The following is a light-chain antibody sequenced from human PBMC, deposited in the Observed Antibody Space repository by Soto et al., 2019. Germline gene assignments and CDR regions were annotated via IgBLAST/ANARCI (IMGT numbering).Light chain of an antibody. CDR3: ETWDSNTRTWV. V-gene: IGLV4-60*02. CDR1: SGHSSYI. J-gene: IGLJ3*02. Sequence: QLVLTQSSSASASLGSSVKLTCTLSSGHSSYIIAWHQQQPGKAPRYLMKLEGSGSYNKGSGVPDRFSGSSSGADRYLTISNLQFEDEADYYCETWDSNTRTWVFGGGTKVTVL. CDR2: LEGSGSY.